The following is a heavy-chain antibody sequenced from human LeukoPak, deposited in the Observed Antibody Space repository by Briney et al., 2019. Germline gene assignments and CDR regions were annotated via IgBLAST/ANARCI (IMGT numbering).Heavy chain of an antibody. Sequence: SETLSLTCAVYGGSFSGYYWSWIRQPPGKGLEWIGEINHSGSTNYNPSLKSRVTISVGPSKNPFSLKLSSVTAADTAVYYCARGGDFWSGYSLDVWGQGTTVTVSS. V-gene: IGHV4-34*01. CDR2: INHSGST. CDR3: ARGGDFWSGYSLDV. J-gene: IGHJ6*02. CDR1: GGSFSGYY. D-gene: IGHD3-3*01.